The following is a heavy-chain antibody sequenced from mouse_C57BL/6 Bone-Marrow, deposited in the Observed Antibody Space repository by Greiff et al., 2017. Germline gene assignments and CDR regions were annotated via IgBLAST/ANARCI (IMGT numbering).Heavy chain of an antibody. Sequence: QVQLQQSGAELARPGASVKLSCKASGYTFTSYGISWVKQRTGQGLEWIGEIYPRSGNTYYNEKFKGKATLTADKSSSTAYMVLRSLTSEDSAVYFCGLYCSNYFYAMDYWGKGTSVTVSS. CDR3: GLYCSNYFYAMDY. CDR1: GYTFTSYG. V-gene: IGHV1-81*01. D-gene: IGHD2-5*01. CDR2: IYPRSGNT. J-gene: IGHJ4*01.